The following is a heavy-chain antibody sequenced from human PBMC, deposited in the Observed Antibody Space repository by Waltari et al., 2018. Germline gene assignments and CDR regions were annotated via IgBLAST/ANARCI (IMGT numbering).Heavy chain of an antibody. J-gene: IGHJ4*02. Sequence: QVQLVQSGAEVKKSGASVKVSCKASGYTFTSYAMHWVRQAPGQRLEWMGWINAGNGNTKYSQKFQGRVTITRDTSASTAYMELSSLRSEDTAVYYCARDFYGGNSAHFDYWGQGTLVTVSS. D-gene: IGHD2-21*02. CDR1: GYTFTSYA. CDR3: ARDFYGGNSAHFDY. V-gene: IGHV1-3*01. CDR2: INAGNGNT.